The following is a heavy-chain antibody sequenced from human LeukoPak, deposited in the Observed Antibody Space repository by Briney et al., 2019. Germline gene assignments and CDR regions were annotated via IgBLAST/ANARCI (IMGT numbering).Heavy chain of an antibody. D-gene: IGHD2-2*01. CDR1: GFIFKNYA. V-gene: IGHV3-23*01. CDR2: ISVRGESI. Sequence: PGGSLRLSCAVSGFIFKNYAMAWVRQTPTKGLEWVSTISVRGESIYYADAVKGRFTISRDNSKNMLYLQMNSLRAEDTAVYYCAKGRGGGSYCSSTSCLIGFDYWGQGTLVTVSS. CDR3: AKGRGGGSYCSSTSCLIGFDY. J-gene: IGHJ4*02.